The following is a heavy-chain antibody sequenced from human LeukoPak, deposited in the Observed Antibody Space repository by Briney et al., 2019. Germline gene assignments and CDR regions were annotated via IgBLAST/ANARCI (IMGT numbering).Heavy chain of an antibody. V-gene: IGHV3-11*01. CDR3: ARVRSGGYADY. Sequence: GGSLRLSCAASGFTFSDYYMTWIRQAPGKGLEWVSYTISRDNAKNPLYLQMNSLRAEDTAVYYCARVRSGGYADYWGQGTLVTVSS. J-gene: IGHJ4*02. CDR1: GFTFSDYY. D-gene: IGHD5-12*01.